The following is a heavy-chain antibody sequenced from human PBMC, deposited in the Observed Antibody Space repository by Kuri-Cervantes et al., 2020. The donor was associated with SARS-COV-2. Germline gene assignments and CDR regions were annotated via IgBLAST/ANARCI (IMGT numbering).Heavy chain of an antibody. Sequence: GESLKISCKGSGYSFISYWIGWVRQMPGKGLEWMGIIYPGDSDTRYSPSFQGQVTISADKSFSTAYLQWSSLKASGTAMYYCATGIAAAGDYYYYGMDVWGQGTTVT. J-gene: IGHJ6*02. CDR1: GYSFISYW. CDR2: IYPGDSDT. V-gene: IGHV5-51*01. D-gene: IGHD6-13*01. CDR3: ATGIAAAGDYYYYGMDV.